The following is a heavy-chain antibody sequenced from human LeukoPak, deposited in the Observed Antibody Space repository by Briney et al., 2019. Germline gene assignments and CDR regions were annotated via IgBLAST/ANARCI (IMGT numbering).Heavy chain of an antibody. D-gene: IGHD3-16*02. CDR3: TRVPNDYVWGSYPDH. CDR2: INWNGGST. CDR1: GFAFSTYW. Sequence: GGSLRLSCAASGFAFSTYWMNWVRQAPGKGLEWVSGINWNGGSTGYADSVKGRFTISRDNAKNSLYLQMNSLRVEDTALYYCTRVPNDYVWGSYPDHWGQGTLVTVSS. J-gene: IGHJ4*02. V-gene: IGHV3-20*04.